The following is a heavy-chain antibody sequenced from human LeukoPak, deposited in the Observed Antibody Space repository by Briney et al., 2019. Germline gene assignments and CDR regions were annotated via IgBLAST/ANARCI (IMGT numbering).Heavy chain of an antibody. CDR1: GFTFSSYS. CDR2: ISSSSYI. D-gene: IGHD6-19*01. Sequence: GGSLRLSCAVSGFTFSSYSMNWVRQAPGKGLEWVSSISSSSYIYYADSVKGRFTISRDNAKNSLYLQMNSLRAEDTAVYYCARDEGGSGWYRSYWYFDLWGRGTLVTVSS. CDR3: ARDEGGSGWYRSYWYFDL. V-gene: IGHV3-21*01. J-gene: IGHJ2*01.